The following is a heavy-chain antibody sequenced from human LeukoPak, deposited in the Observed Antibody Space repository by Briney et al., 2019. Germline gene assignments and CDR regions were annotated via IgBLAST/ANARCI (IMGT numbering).Heavy chain of an antibody. CDR2: INPNSGGT. J-gene: IGHJ4*02. D-gene: IGHD2-21*01. Sequence: APVKVSCKASGYTFTGYYMHWVRQAPGQGLEWMGWINPNSGGTNYAQKFQGRVTMTRDTSISTAYMELSRLRSDDTAVYYCARGAIWWPTYYFDYWGQGTLVTVSS. V-gene: IGHV1-2*02. CDR1: GYTFTGYY. CDR3: ARGAIWWPTYYFDY.